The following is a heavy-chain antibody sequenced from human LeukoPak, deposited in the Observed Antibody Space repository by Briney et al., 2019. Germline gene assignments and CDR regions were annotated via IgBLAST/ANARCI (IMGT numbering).Heavy chain of an antibody. D-gene: IGHD3-22*01. Sequence: PSQTLSLTCAISGDSVSSNSAAWNWIRQSPSRGLEWLGRTYYRTKWYNDYAVSVKSRITINPDTSKNQFSLQLNPVTPEDTAVYYCARDYWGYYDSSGYHDAFDIWGQGTMVTVSS. V-gene: IGHV6-1*01. CDR3: ARDYWGYYDSSGYHDAFDI. CDR1: GDSVSSNSAA. CDR2: TYYRTKWYN. J-gene: IGHJ3*02.